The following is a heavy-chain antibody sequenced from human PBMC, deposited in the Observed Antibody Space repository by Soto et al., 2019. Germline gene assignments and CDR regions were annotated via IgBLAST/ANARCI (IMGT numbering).Heavy chain of an antibody. D-gene: IGHD6-6*01. J-gene: IGHJ5*02. Sequence: QVQLVESGGGVVQPGRSLRLSCAASGFTFSSYGMHWVRQAPGKGLEWVAAISYDGSNKYYADSVKGRFTISRDNSKNTLYLQMNSLRAEDTAVYYCATGEQLTWGQGTLVTVSS. CDR3: ATGEQLT. CDR1: GFTFSSYG. CDR2: ISYDGSNK. V-gene: IGHV3-30*03.